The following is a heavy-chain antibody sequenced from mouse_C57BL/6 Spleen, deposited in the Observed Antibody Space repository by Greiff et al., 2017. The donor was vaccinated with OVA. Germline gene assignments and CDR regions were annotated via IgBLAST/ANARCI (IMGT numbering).Heavy chain of an antibody. CDR2: IHPNSGST. Sequence: QVQLQQPGAELVKPGASVKLSCKASGYTFTSYWMHWVKQRPGQGLEWIGMIHPNSGSTNYNEKFKSKATLTVDKSSSTAYMQLSSLTSEDSAVYYCARPLGREDAMYYWGQGTSVTVSS. V-gene: IGHV1-64*01. CDR3: ARPLGREDAMYY. CDR1: GYTFTSYW. D-gene: IGHD4-1*01. J-gene: IGHJ4*01.